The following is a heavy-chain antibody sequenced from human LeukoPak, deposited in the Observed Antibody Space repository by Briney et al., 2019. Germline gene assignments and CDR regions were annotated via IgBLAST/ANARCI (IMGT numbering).Heavy chain of an antibody. CDR3: AKTRPLDSSSWSHGDY. D-gene: IGHD6-13*01. Sequence: GGSLRLSCAASGFTFSSYAMSWVRQAPGKELEWVSAISGSGDSTYYGDSVKGRFTISRDNSKDTLYLQMNSLRAEDTAVYYCAKTRPLDSSSWSHGDYWGQGTLVTVSS. J-gene: IGHJ4*02. V-gene: IGHV3-23*01. CDR2: ISGSGDST. CDR1: GFTFSSYA.